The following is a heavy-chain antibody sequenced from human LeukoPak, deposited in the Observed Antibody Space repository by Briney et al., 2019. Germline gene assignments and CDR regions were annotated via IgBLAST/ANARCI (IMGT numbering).Heavy chain of an antibody. CDR2: ISSGGNTV. CDR3: ARTYSIGWFDP. V-gene: IGHV3-48*03. Sequence: GGSLRLSCAASGVTFSSYEMNWVRQAPGKGLEWVSYISSGGNTVHYADSVKGRFTISRDNAKNSLYLQMNSLRAEDTAVYYCARTYSIGWFDPWGQGTLVTVSS. J-gene: IGHJ5*02. D-gene: IGHD2-21*01. CDR1: GVTFSSYE.